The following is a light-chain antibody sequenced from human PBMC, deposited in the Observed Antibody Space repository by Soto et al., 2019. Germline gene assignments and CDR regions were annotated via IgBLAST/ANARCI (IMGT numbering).Light chain of an antibody. CDR2: GAS. CDR3: QQYNNWLS. Sequence: EIVMTQSPATLSVSPGERDTLSCRASQSVSSNLAWYQQKPGQAPRLLIYGASTRATGIPARFSGSGSGTEFTLTISSLQSEDFAVYYCQQYNNWLSFGQGTKVEIK. V-gene: IGKV3-15*01. CDR1: QSVSSN. J-gene: IGKJ1*01.